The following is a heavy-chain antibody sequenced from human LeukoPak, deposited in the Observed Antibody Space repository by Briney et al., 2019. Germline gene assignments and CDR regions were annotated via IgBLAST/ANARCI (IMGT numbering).Heavy chain of an antibody. CDR1: GFTFDDYA. D-gene: IGHD3-22*01. J-gene: IGHJ4*02. Sequence: GRSLRLSCAASGFTFDDYAVHWVRQAPGKGLEWVSGISWNSGSIGYADSVKGRFTISRDNAKNSLYLQMNSLRAEDTALYYCAKESYYDSSGADYWGQGTLVTVSS. CDR3: AKESYYDSSGADY. V-gene: IGHV3-9*01. CDR2: ISWNSGSI.